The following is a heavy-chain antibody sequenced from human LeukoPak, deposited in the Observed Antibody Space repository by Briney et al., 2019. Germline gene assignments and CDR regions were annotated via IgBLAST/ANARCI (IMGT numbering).Heavy chain of an antibody. CDR1: GFTPGSA. CDR3: VADHPNYDY. D-gene: IGHD5-24*01. V-gene: IGHV1-58*01. Sequence: SVKVSCKASGFTPGSAVQWVRQARGQRLEWVGWIVVHSGHTNYAQKFQERVTITRDMSTNTDYMELSSLRFEDTAVYYCVADHPNYDYWGQGTLITVSP. J-gene: IGHJ4*02. CDR2: IVVHSGHT.